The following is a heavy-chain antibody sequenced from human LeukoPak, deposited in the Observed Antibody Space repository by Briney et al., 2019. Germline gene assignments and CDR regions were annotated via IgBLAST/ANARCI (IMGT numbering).Heavy chain of an antibody. CDR3: ARETDSTLFDY. CDR1: GFTFSPYE. Sequence: GGSLRLSCAASGFTFSPYEMNWVRQAPGKGLEWVSYISSSGSIRYYADSVKGRFTISRDNAKNSLYLQMNSLRAEDTAVYYCARETDSTLFDYWGQGTLVTVSS. V-gene: IGHV3-48*03. J-gene: IGHJ4*02. D-gene: IGHD2-2*01. CDR2: ISSSGSIR.